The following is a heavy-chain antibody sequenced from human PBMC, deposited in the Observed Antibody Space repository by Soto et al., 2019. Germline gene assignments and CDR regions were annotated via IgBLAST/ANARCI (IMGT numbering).Heavy chain of an antibody. J-gene: IGHJ4*02. Sequence: SLRLSCAAAEFTFSSYGMHWVRQAPGKGLEWVAVISYDGSNKYYADSVKGRFTISRDNSKKMLYLQMNSLRPEDTAVYYCAKEENLWELLYYFDYWGQGTLVTVSS. V-gene: IGHV3-30*18. CDR3: AKEENLWELLYYFDY. D-gene: IGHD1-26*01. CDR1: EFTFSSYG. CDR2: ISYDGSNK.